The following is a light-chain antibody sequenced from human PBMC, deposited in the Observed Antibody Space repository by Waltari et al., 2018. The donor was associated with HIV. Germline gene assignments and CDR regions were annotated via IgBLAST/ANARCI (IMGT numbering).Light chain of an antibody. CDR2: STS. Sequence: DIQLTQSPSSLSASVGDRVTITCRASQSIASYLNWYQQKPGKAPKLLIYSTSSLKSGVPSRFTGSGSGTDFTLTISSLQPEDFATYYCQLSSSTPRTFGQGTKLEIK. J-gene: IGKJ2*01. V-gene: IGKV1-39*01. CDR1: QSIASY. CDR3: QLSSSTPRT.